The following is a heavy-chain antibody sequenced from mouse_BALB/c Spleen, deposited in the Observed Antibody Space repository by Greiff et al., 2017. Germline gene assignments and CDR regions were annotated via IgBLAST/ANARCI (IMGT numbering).Heavy chain of an antibody. CDR2: ISYSGST. V-gene: IGHV3-2*02. D-gene: IGHD2-4*01. J-gene: IGHJ3*01. Sequence: EVKLVESGPGLVKPSQSLSLTCTVTGYSITSDYAWNWIRQFPGNQLEWMGYISYSGSTSYNPSLKSRISITRDTSKNQFFLQLNSVTTEDTATYYCAIYYEAWFAYWGQGTLVTVSA. CDR1: GYSITSDYA. CDR3: AIYYEAWFAY.